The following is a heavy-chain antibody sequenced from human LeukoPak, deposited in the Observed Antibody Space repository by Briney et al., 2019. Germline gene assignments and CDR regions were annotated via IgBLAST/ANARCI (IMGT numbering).Heavy chain of an antibody. CDR2: IRYDGSNK. CDR1: GFTFSSYG. D-gene: IGHD3-10*01. J-gene: IGHJ4*02. V-gene: IGHV3-30*02. CDR3: AKDRSPPGSYYIRRNFDY. Sequence: GGSLRLSCAASGFTFSSYGMHWVRQAPGKGLEWVAFIRYDGSNKYYADSVKGRFTISRDNSKNTLYLQMNSLRAEDTAVYYCAKDRSPPGSYYIRRNFDYWGQGTLVTVSS.